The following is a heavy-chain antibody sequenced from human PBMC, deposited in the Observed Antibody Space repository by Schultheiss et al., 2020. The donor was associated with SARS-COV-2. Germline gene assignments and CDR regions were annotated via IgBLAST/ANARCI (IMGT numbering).Heavy chain of an antibody. CDR2: IYSGGST. CDR3: ARRGFGELRDY. D-gene: IGHD3-10*01. V-gene: IGHV3-66*04. Sequence: GGSLRLSCAASGFTVSSNYMSWVRQAPGKGLEWVSVIYSGGSTYYADSVKGRFTISRDNSKNTLYLQMNSLRAEDTAVYYCARRGFGELRDYWGQGTLVTVSS. J-gene: IGHJ4*02. CDR1: GFTVSSNY.